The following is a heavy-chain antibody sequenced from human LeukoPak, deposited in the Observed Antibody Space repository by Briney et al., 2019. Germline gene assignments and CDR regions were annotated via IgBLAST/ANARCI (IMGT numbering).Heavy chain of an antibody. J-gene: IGHJ4*02. CDR1: GYSFTNYW. CDR3: ARVIHLGELSLYDY. Sequence: GESLKISCKGSGYSFTNYWIAWVRQMPGKGLEWMGIIYPGDSYTNYSPSFQGHVTISADKSISTAYLQWSSLKASDTAMYYCARVIHLGELSLYDYWGQGTLVTVSS. CDR2: IYPGDSYT. D-gene: IGHD3-16*02. V-gene: IGHV5-51*01.